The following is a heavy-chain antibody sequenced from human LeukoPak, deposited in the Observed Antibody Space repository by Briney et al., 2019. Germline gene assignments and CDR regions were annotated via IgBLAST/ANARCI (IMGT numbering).Heavy chain of an antibody. Sequence: SLTLSLTCTVSGGSISSGDYYWSWSRQPPGKGLEWIGYIYYSGSTYYNPSLKSRVTISLDTSKNQFSLKLNSVTAADTAVYYCATWGSSGYYYVYFDYWGQGTLVTVSS. V-gene: IGHV4-30-4*08. CDR3: ATWGSSGYYYVYFDY. CDR2: IYYSGST. D-gene: IGHD3-22*01. CDR1: GGSISSGDYY. J-gene: IGHJ4*02.